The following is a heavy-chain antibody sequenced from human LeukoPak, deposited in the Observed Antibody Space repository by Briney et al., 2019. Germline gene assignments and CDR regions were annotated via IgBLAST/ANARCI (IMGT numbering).Heavy chain of an antibody. D-gene: IGHD1-26*01. CDR3: ARAIVGDH. Sequence: GGSLRLFCAASGFTFSSYSMNWVRHAPAKGREWGSYISISSSTIYYADSVKGRFTISRDNAKNSLYLQMNSLRAEDTDVYYCARAIVGDHWGQGTLVTVSS. V-gene: IGHV3-48*04. CDR1: GFTFSSYS. J-gene: IGHJ4*02. CDR2: ISISSSTI.